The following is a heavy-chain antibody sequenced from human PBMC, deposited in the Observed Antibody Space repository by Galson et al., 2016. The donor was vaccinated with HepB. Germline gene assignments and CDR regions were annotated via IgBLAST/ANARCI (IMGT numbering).Heavy chain of an antibody. J-gene: IGHJ4*01. V-gene: IGHV1-18*01. CDR2: ISPYNDNS. D-gene: IGHD1-7*01. CDR1: GYNFIYYG. CDR3: ARVDNWTYDY. Sequence: SVKVSCKADGYNFIYYGISWVRQAPGQGLEWLGWISPYNDNSDSAQKIRGRVTLTTDTSTSTAYMELRSLRSADTAVYYCARVDNWTYDYWGQGTLVTVSS.